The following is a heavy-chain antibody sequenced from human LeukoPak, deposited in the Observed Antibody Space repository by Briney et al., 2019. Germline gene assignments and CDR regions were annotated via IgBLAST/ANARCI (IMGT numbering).Heavy chain of an antibody. CDR2: IIPIFGTA. V-gene: IGHV1-69*13. CDR3: ARDRRVGATRGAFDI. CDR1: GGTFSSYA. Sequence: ASVKVSCKASGGTFSSYAISWVRQATGQGLEWMGGIIPIFGTANYAQKFQGRVTITADESTSTAYMELSSLRSEDTAVYYCARDRRVGATRGAFDIWGQGTMVTVSS. D-gene: IGHD1-26*01. J-gene: IGHJ3*02.